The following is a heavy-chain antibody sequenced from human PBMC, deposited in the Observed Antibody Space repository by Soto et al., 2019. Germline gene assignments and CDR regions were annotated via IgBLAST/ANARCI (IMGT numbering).Heavy chain of an antibody. CDR1: GYTFTSYA. V-gene: IGHV1-3*01. CDR3: ARSLGGGGSGCSCYPFYFYYGMDV. Sequence: QVQLVQSGAEVKKPGASVKVSCKASGYTFTSYALPWVRQAPGQRLEWMGWLNAGNGNTKYSQQFQSRVTITRDTSASTAYMELSSLRSEDTAVYYCARSLGGGGSGCSCYPFYFYYGMDVLVQGPTVTVSS. CDR2: LNAGNGNT. J-gene: IGHJ6*02. D-gene: IGHD2-15*01.